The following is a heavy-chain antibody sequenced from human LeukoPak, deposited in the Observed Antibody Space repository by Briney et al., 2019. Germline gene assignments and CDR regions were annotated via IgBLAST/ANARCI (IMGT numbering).Heavy chain of an antibody. V-gene: IGHV1-69*13. CDR2: IIPIFGTA. CDR3: ANQQSRYDILTGYYRYFDY. D-gene: IGHD3-9*01. Sequence: ASVKVSCKASGYTFTSYDINWVRQATGQGLEWMGGIIPIFGTANYAQKFQGRVTITADESTSTAYMELSSLRSEDTAVYYCANQQSRYDILTGYYRYFDYWGQGTLVTVSS. J-gene: IGHJ4*02. CDR1: GYTFTSYD.